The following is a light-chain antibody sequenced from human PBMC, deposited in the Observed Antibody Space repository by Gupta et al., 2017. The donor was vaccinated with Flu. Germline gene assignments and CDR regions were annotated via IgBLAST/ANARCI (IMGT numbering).Light chain of an antibody. CDR2: EDN. CDR3: SSYESSVTSLV. J-gene: IGLJ2*01. V-gene: IGLV2-23*01. Sequence: QSALTQPASVSGSPGQSITISCTGATIDVGTYNLVSWFQQHPGKAPKLMIYEDNKRPSGVANRFSGSKYGNTASLTIPGLQAEEAADYYCSSYESSVTSLVFGGGTKLTVL. CDR1: TIDVGTYNL.